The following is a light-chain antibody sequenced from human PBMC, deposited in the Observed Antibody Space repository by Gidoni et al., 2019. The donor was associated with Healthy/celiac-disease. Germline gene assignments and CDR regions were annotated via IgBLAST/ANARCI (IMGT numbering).Light chain of an antibody. V-gene: IGLV3-1*01. CDR1: KLGDKY. J-gene: IGLJ1*01. Sequence: SYAPTQPPPVSVSPGQTASITCSGDKLGDKYACWYQQKPGQSPVLVIYQDSKRPSGIPERFSGSNSGNTATLTISGTQAMDEADYYCQAWDSSTFYVFGTGTKVTVL. CDR2: QDS. CDR3: QAWDSSTFYV.